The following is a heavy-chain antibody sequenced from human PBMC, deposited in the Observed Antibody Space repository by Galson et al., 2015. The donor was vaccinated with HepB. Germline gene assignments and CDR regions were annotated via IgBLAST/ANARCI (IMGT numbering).Heavy chain of an antibody. D-gene: IGHD4-23*01. V-gene: IGHV3-23*01. CDR1: GLTFNNYA. CDR3: AKGDEVVIDAFDI. CDR2: ITGSSGTT. Sequence: SLRLSCAAFGLTFNNYAMSWVRQAPGKGLEWVSTITGSSGTTFYAGSVRGRFSISRDNSKNILYLQMNSVRAEDTALYYCAKGDEVVIDAFDIWGQGTMMPSLQ. J-gene: IGHJ3*02.